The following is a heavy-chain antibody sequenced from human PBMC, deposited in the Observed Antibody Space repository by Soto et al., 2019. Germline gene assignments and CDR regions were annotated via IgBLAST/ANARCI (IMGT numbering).Heavy chain of an antibody. CDR3: ARGEDALLYCGLNV. CDR2: IYDTGISGYTPST. V-gene: IGHV4-59*01. D-gene: IGHD3-10*01. CDR1: GGSITSSY. Sequence: SETLSLTCTVSGGSITSSYWSWIRRPPGKGLEWIAYIYDTGISGYTPSTSYNPSLKSRVTMSVDTSKSQFSLKLTSVTAADTAVYYCARGEDALLYCGLNVWGQGITGIVSS. J-gene: IGHJ6*02.